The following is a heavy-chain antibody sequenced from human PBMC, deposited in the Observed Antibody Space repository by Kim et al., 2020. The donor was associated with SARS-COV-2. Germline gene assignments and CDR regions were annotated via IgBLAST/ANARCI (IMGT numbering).Heavy chain of an antibody. CDR2: INPTSGTT. CDR1: GYTFTGYY. J-gene: IGHJ4*02. V-gene: IGHV1-2*02. Sequence: ASVKVSCKASGYTFTGYYKHWVRQAPSQGLEWMGWINPTSGTTNSAQKFQGRVTMTRDTSISTVYMELSRLSFDDTAVYYCVRGGNGFAIVALIDYWGQGSLVTVSS. D-gene: IGHD5-12*01. CDR3: VRGGNGFAIVALIDY.